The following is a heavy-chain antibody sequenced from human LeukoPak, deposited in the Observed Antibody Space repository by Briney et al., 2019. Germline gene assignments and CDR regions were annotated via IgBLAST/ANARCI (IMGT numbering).Heavy chain of an antibody. D-gene: IGHD2-2*01. J-gene: IGHJ4*02. V-gene: IGHV1-8*01. CDR3: ARGPGCTSTSCPCYFDY. Sequence: SSVKVSCKASGYSFTSYDINWVRQPSGQGLDWMGWMNPNSGNTGYAQKFQGRVTMTRNTSISKAYMELRSLRFDDTAVYYCARGPGCTSTSCPCYFDYWGQGTLVTVSS. CDR1: GYSFTSYD. CDR2: MNPNSGNT.